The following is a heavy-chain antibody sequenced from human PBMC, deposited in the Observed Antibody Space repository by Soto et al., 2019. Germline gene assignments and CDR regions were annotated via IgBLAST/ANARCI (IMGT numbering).Heavy chain of an antibody. CDR1: GFTFSSYG. J-gene: IGHJ4*02. V-gene: IGHV3-33*01. Sequence: QVQLVESGGGVVQPGRSLRLSCAASGFTFSSYGMHWVRQAPGKGLEWVAVIWYDGSNKYYADSVKGRFTISRDNSKNTLYLRMNSRRAEDTAGYYCARKGIAVAGFDYWGQGTLVTVSS. CDR3: ARKGIAVAGFDY. CDR2: IWYDGSNK. D-gene: IGHD6-19*01.